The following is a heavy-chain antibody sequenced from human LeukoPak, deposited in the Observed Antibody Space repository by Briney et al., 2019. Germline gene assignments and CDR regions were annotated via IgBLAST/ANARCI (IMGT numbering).Heavy chain of an antibody. CDR1: GSTLSSYW. CDR2: IKGDGSDN. D-gene: IGHD1-26*01. CDR3: ARDLGYYRADY. Sequence: GGSLRLSCAASGSTLSSYWMSWVRQAPGKGLEWVANIKGDGSDNHYVDSVRGRFTISRDNARNSLYLQMNSLRAEDTAVYYCARDLGYYRADYWGQGTLVTVSS. J-gene: IGHJ4*02. V-gene: IGHV3-7*04.